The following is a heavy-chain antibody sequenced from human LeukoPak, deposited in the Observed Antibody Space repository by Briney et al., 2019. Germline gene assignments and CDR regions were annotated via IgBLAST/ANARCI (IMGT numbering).Heavy chain of an antibody. J-gene: IGHJ6*03. CDR2: INPNSGGT. V-gene: IGHV1-2*02. D-gene: IGHD6-19*01. CDR3: ARGEGEQWLVLYPYYYYMDV. Sequence: ASVKVSCKASGYTFTGYYMHWVRQAPGQGLEWMGWINPNSGGTKYAQKFQGRVTMTRDTSISTAYMELSRLRSDDTAVYYCARGEGEQWLVLYPYYYYMDVWGKGTTVTISS. CDR1: GYTFTGYY.